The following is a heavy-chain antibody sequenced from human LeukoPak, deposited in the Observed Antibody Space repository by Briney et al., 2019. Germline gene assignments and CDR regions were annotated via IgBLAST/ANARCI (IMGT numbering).Heavy chain of an antibody. V-gene: IGHV3-30-3*01. CDR1: GFTFSSYA. D-gene: IGHD6-19*01. Sequence: PGGSLRLSCAASGFTFSSYAMHWVRQAPGKGLEWVAVISYDGSNKYYADSVKGRFTISRDNSKNTLYLQMNSLRAEDTAVYYCATLGAQWLIDYWGQGTLVTVSS. CDR2: ISYDGSNK. CDR3: ATLGAQWLIDY. J-gene: IGHJ4*02.